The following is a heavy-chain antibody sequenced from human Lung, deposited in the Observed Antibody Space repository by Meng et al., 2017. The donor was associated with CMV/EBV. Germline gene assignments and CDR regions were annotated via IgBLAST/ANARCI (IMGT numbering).Heavy chain of an antibody. CDR1: GGSISSYF. D-gene: IGHD7-27*01. Sequence: SETLSLTXTVSGGSISSYFWSWIRQPPGKGLEWIGYIYYSGSTNYNPSLKSRVTISVDTSKNQFSLKLSSVTAADTAVYYCARDLTREVAWGFDPWGQGTLVTVSS. CDR3: ARDLTREVAWGFDP. CDR2: IYYSGST. V-gene: IGHV4-59*01. J-gene: IGHJ5*02.